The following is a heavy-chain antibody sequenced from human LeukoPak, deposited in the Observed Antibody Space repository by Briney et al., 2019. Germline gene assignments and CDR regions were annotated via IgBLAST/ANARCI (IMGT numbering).Heavy chain of an antibody. D-gene: IGHD4-17*01. CDR3: ARVRRGDYVFDY. CDR2: IYYSGST. J-gene: IGHJ4*02. Sequence: SETLSLTCTVSGGSISSYYWSWIRQPTGKGLVWIGYIYYSGSTNYNPSLKSRVTISVDTSKNQFSLKLSSVTAADTAVYYCARVRRGDYVFDYWGQGTLVTVSS. V-gene: IGHV4-59*12. CDR1: GGSISSYY.